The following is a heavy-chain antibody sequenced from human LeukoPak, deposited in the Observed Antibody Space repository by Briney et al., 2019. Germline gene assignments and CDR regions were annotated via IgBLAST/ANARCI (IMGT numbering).Heavy chain of an antibody. J-gene: IGHJ4*02. CDR2: ISSSGSTI. Sequence: AGGSLRLSCAAAGFTFSDYYMSWIRQAPGKGLEWVSYISSSGSTIYYADSVKGRFTISRDNAKNSLYLQMNSLRAEDAAVYYCARSGDFWSGFYNDYWGQGTLVTVSS. D-gene: IGHD3-3*01. V-gene: IGHV3-11*04. CDR3: ARSGDFWSGFYNDY. CDR1: GFTFSDYY.